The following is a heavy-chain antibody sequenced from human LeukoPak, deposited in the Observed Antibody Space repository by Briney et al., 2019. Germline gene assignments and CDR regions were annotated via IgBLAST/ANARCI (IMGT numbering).Heavy chain of an antibody. D-gene: IGHD3-10*01. CDR3: ARGRSIIILRGVAISDGFDI. CDR2: ISTSSDYI. Sequence: PGGSLRLSCAASGFTFSTYSMNWVRQAPGKGLEWVSSISTSSDYIYYAGSLKGRFTISRDNAKNSLYLHMNSLRPDDTAVYYCARGRSIIILRGVAISDGFDIWGQGTKVTVS. V-gene: IGHV3-21*06. J-gene: IGHJ3*02. CDR1: GFTFSTYS.